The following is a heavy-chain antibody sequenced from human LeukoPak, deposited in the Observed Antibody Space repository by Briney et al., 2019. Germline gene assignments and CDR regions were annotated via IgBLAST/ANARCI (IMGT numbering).Heavy chain of an antibody. V-gene: IGHV1-8*03. CDR1: GCIFPTYE. CDR3: ARRKFLGWFDP. CDR2: LNPNSGNA. D-gene: IGHD7-27*01. J-gene: IGHJ5*02. Sequence: ASVNVSCKPSGCIFPTYEIVWVRQATGHGLESRVGLNPNSGNAGYAQKLQGRVTISRNTSISTAYMELSSLRSDDTAIYYCARRKFLGWFDPWGQGTLVTVSS.